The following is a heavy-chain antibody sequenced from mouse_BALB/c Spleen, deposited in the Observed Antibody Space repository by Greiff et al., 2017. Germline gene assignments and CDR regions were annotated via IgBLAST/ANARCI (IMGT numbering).Heavy chain of an antibody. CDR1: GYSITSDYA. CDR2: ISYSGST. Sequence: DVHLVESGPGLVKPSQSLSLTCTVTGYSITSDYAWNWIRQFPGNKLEWMGYISYSGSTSYNPSLKSRISITRDTSKNQFFLQLNSVTTEDTATYYCARSGFDYWGQGTTLTVSS. V-gene: IGHV3-2*02. CDR3: ARSGFDY. J-gene: IGHJ2*01. D-gene: IGHD4-1*01.